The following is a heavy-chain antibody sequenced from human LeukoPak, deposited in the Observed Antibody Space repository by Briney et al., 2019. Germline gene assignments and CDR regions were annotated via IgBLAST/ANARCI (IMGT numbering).Heavy chain of an antibody. V-gene: IGHV4-34*01. D-gene: IGHD2-8*01. J-gene: IGHJ6*02. CDR1: GGSFSGYY. CDR3: ARVGGEGRGVYAGRGYYYYGMDV. Sequence: PSETLSLTCAVYGGSFSGYYWSWIRQPPGKGLEWIGGINHSGSTNYNPSLKSRVTISVDTSKNQFSLKLSSVTAADTAVYYCARVGGEGRGVYAGRGYYYYGMDVWGQGTTVTVSS. CDR2: INHSGST.